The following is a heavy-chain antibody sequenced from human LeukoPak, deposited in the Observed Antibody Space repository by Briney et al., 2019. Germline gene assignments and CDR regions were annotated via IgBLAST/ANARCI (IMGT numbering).Heavy chain of an antibody. CDR1: GGTFSSYA. D-gene: IGHD3-3*01. J-gene: IGHJ3*02. Sequence: ASVKVSCKTSGGTFSSYAISWVRQAPGQGLEWMGRIIPILGIANYAQKFQGRVTITADKSTSTAYMELSSLRSEDTAVYYCARDLKYYDFWSGSGGDAFDIWGQGTMVTVSS. V-gene: IGHV1-69*04. CDR2: IIPILGIA. CDR3: ARDLKYYDFWSGSGGDAFDI.